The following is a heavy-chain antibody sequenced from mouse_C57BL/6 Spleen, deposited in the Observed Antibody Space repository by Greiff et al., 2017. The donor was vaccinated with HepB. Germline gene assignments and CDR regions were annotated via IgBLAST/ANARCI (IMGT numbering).Heavy chain of an antibody. J-gene: IGHJ4*01. CDR2: ISYDGSN. Sequence: EVKLQESGPGLVKPSQSLSLTCSVTGYSITSGYYWNWIRQFPGNKLEWMGYISYDGSNNYNPSLKNRISITRDTSKNQFFLKLNSVTTEDTATYYWSREDMVTTGYYYAMDYWGQGTSVTVSS. CDR1: GYSITSGYY. V-gene: IGHV3-6*01. D-gene: IGHD2-2*01. CDR3: SREDMVTTGYYYAMDY.